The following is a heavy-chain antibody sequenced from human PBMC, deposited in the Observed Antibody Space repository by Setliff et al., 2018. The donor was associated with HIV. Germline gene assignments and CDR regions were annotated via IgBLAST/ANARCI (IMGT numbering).Heavy chain of an antibody. CDR3: ARLSKYYDFWTPDS. J-gene: IGHJ4*02. Sequence: GESLKISCRGSGYSFTNYWIGWVRQMPEKCLEWMGVIYPGYSDTRYSSSFQGQVTMSADKSISIAYLQWNSLKAPDTAMYYCARLSKYYDFWTPDSWGQGTLVTVSS. CDR1: GYSFTNYW. V-gene: IGHV5-51*01. CDR2: IYPGYSDT. D-gene: IGHD3-3*01.